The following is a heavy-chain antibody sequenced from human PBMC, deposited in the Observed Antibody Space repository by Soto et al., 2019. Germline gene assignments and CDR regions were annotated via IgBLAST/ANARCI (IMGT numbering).Heavy chain of an antibody. V-gene: IGHV3-30*18. CDR2: ISYDGSNK. CDR1: GFTFSSYG. J-gene: IGHJ3*02. D-gene: IGHD3-9*01. CDR3: AKAVSPAYYDILTGYYHAFDI. Sequence: GGSLRLSCAASGFTFSSYGMHWVRQAPGKGLEWVAVISYDGSNKYYADSVKGRFTISRDNSKNTLYLQMNSLRAEDTAVYYCAKAVSPAYYDILTGYYHAFDIWGQGTTVTVSS.